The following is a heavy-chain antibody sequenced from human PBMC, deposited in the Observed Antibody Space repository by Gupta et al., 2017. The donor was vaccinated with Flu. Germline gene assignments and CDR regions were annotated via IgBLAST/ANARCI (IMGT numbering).Heavy chain of an antibody. J-gene: IGHJ4*02. CDR2: ISNDGGTT. CDR3: AKEGSSSGSFRFHFDY. CDR1: GLNFNLYG. V-gene: IGHV3-30*18. Sequence: QVQLVESGGDVVQPGRSLRVSSAVSGLNFNLYGMTWFRQATGKGLEWVAVISNDGGTTYYADSVKGRFTLSRDNSKNTLSLQMNSLKTDDTAVYYCAKEGSSSGSFRFHFDYWGQGTLVTVSS. D-gene: IGHD3-22*01.